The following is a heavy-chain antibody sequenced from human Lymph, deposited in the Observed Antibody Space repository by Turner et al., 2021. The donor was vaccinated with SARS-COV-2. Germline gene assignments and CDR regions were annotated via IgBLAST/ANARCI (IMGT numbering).Heavy chain of an antibody. Sequence: QVQLVQSGAEVKKPGASVKVSCKASGYPFTGYYMHWVRQAPGQGLEWMGWIKPNSGGTNYAQKSQGRVTRTRDTSISTANMELSRLRSDDTAVYYWASDVERYNDFWSGYSGGYGLDVWGQGTTVTVSS. CDR3: ASDVERYNDFWSGYSGGYGLDV. J-gene: IGHJ6*02. CDR2: IKPNSGGT. CDR1: GYPFTGYY. V-gene: IGHV1-2*02. D-gene: IGHD3-3*01.